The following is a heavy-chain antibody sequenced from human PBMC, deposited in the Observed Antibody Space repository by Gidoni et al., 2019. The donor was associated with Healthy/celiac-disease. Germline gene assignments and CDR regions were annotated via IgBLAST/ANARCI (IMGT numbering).Heavy chain of an antibody. D-gene: IGHD6-13*01. CDR3: ARLIAAAGPGAFDI. CDR1: GGTFSSYT. Sequence: HVQLVQSGAEVKNPGSSVKVSCKAPGGTFSSYTISWVRQAPGQGLEWMGRIIPILGIANYAQKFQGRVTITADKSTSTAYMELSSLRSEDTAVYYCARLIAAAGPGAFDIWGQGTMVTVSS. CDR2: IIPILGIA. J-gene: IGHJ3*02. V-gene: IGHV1-69*02.